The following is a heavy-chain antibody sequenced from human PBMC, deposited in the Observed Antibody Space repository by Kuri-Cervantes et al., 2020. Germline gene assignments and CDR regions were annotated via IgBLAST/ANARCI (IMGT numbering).Heavy chain of an antibody. CDR3: ARDPIIRAAPIDYFDY. V-gene: IGHV3-9*01. D-gene: IGHD5-12*01. Sequence: SLKISCAASGFTFDDYAMHWVRQAPGKGLEWVSGISWSSGSIGYADSVKGRFTTSRDNSKNTLYLQMNSLRAEDTALYYCARDPIIRAAPIDYFDYWGQGTLVTVSS. CDR1: GFTFDDYA. CDR2: ISWSSGSI. J-gene: IGHJ4*02.